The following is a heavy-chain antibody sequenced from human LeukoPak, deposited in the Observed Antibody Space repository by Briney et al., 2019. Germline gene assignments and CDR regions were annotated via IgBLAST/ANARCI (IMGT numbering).Heavy chain of an antibody. CDR1: GYTFTGYY. Sequence: ASVKVSCKASGYTFTGYYMHWVRQAPGQGLEWMGWINPNSGGTNYAQKFQGWVTMTRDTSISTAYMELSRLRSDDTAVYHCARDHTAAAGRGFDYWGQGTLVTVSS. CDR3: ARDHTAAAGRGFDY. CDR2: INPNSGGT. V-gene: IGHV1-2*04. J-gene: IGHJ4*02. D-gene: IGHD6-13*01.